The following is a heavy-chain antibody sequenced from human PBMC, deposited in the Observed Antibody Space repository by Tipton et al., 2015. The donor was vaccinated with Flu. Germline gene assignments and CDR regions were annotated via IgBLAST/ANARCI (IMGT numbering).Heavy chain of an antibody. J-gene: IGHJ4*02. D-gene: IGHD2-15*01. V-gene: IGHV3-23*01. CDR1: GFTFGSYA. CDR2: INFSGDTT. Sequence: SLRLSCAASGFTFGSYAMSWVRQAPGKGLEWVSVINFSGDTTYYADSVKGRFTISRDRSKNTLYLQMNSLRVEDTAVYYCATVEPRVVAASVYWGQGTLVTVSS. CDR3: ATVEPRVVAASVY.